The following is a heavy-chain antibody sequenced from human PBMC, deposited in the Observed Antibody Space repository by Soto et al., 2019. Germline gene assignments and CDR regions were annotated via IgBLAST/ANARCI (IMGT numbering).Heavy chain of an antibody. CDR1: GFTFSSYW. Sequence: PGGSLRLSCAASGFTFSSYWMHWVCKAPGKGLVWVSRINSDGSSTSYADSVKGRFTISRDNAKNTLYLQMNSLRAEDTAVYYCARASPLPADYYYGMDVWGQGTTVTVSS. D-gene: IGHD2-2*01. J-gene: IGHJ6*02. V-gene: IGHV3-74*01. CDR2: INSDGSST. CDR3: ARASPLPADYYYGMDV.